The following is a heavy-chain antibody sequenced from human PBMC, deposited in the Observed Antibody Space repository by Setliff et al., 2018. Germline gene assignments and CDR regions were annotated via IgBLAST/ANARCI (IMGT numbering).Heavy chain of an antibody. D-gene: IGHD5-18*01. V-gene: IGHV3-21*01. CDR3: ARSPGWIPWFDS. CDR2: FSSRNDYI. J-gene: IGHJ5*01. CDR1: GFSFRNDX. Sequence: PGGXLRLXXEASGFSFRNDXXXXVRQAPGKGLEWVASFSSRNDYIYHAXXVKGRFTISRDNAKTSLYLQMDSLRVEDTXXXFXARSPGWIPWFDSWGQGTLVTVSS.